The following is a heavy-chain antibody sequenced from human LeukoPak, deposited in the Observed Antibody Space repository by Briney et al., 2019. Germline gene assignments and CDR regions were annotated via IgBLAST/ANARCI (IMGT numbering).Heavy chain of an antibody. CDR3: ARDSRVYYYYYYMDV. J-gene: IGHJ6*03. CDR2: ISSSSSYI. CDR1: GFTFSSYS. Sequence: PGGSLRLSCAASGFTFSSYSMNWVRQAPGKGLEWVSSISSSSSYIYYADSVKGRFTISRDNAKNSLYLQMNSLRAEDTAVYYCARDSRVYYYYYYMDVWGKGTTVTVSS. V-gene: IGHV3-21*01.